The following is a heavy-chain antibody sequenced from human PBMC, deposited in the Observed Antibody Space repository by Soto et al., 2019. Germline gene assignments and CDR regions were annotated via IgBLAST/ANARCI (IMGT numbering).Heavy chain of an antibody. J-gene: IGHJ4*02. CDR1: GGSISSGGYY. CDR3: ARIRPDILTGYYSFDY. D-gene: IGHD3-9*01. CDR2: IYYSGST. Sequence: SETLSLTCTVSGGSISSGGYYWSWIRQHPGKGLEWIGYIYYSGSTYYNPSLKSRVTISVDTSKNQFSLKLSSVTAADTAVYYCARIRPDILTGYYSFDYWGQGTLVTVSS. V-gene: IGHV4-31*03.